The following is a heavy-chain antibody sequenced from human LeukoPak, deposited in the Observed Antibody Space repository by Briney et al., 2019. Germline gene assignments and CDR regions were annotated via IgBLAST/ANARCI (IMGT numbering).Heavy chain of an antibody. D-gene: IGHD5-24*01. J-gene: IGHJ4*02. V-gene: IGHV3-23*01. CDR3: AKDPRDGYNY. CDR1: GFTFSTYA. Sequence: GGSLRLSCAASGFTFSTYAMTWVRQAPGKGLEWVSAISGSGGSTYYADSVKGRFTISRDNSKNTLYLQVNSLRAEDTVVYYCAKDPRDGYNYWGQGTLVTVSS. CDR2: ISGSGGST.